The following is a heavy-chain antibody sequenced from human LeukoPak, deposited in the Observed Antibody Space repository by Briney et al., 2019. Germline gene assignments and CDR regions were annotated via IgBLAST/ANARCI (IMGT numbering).Heavy chain of an antibody. D-gene: IGHD1-14*01. J-gene: IGHJ3*02. CDR2: SSWDDNTE. CDR3: GKGPRRCTGCDGFDI. CDR1: GFTFDDHT. V-gene: IGHV3-43*01. Sequence: GGSLRLSCAASGFTFDDHTMHWVRQAPGKGLEWVSISSWDDNTEYYADSVKGRFTFSRDNSKTSLYLQMNSLRTEDTAVYYCGKGPRRCTGCDGFDILGQGTMVTVSS.